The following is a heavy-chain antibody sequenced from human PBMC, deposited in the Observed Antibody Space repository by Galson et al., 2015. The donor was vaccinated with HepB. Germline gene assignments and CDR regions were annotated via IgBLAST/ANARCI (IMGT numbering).Heavy chain of an antibody. CDR3: AKTIKWWLVKAFDI. J-gene: IGHJ3*02. Sequence: SLRLSCAASGFTFSSYAMSWVRQAPGKGLEWVSGISGSGDSTYYADSVKGRFTISRDNSKNTVSLQMNSLRAEDTAVYYCAKTIKWWLVKAFDIWGQGTMVTVSS. CDR2: ISGSGDST. D-gene: IGHD6-19*01. V-gene: IGHV3-23*01. CDR1: GFTFSSYA.